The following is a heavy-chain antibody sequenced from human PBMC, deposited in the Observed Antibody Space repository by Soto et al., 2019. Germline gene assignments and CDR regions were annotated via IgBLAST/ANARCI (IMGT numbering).Heavy chain of an antibody. D-gene: IGHD2-21*02. Sequence: QITLKESGPTLVKPTQTLTLTCTFSGFSLSTGGLGVGWIRQPPGEALEWLALIYWDDDKRYSPSLRSRLTITKDTSKNQVVLIMTNMDPVYTATHYCVHSRCGGDCLRSYSSHYYYGMDVWGQGTTVTVSS. CDR1: GFSLSTGGLG. CDR3: VHSRCGGDCLRSYSSHYYYGMDV. V-gene: IGHV2-5*02. CDR2: IYWDDDK. J-gene: IGHJ6*02.